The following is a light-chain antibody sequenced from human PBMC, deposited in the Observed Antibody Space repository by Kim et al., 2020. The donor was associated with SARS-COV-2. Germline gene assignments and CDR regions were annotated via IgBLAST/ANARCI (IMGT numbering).Light chain of an antibody. V-gene: IGKV3-11*01. CDR3: QHRSNWPLT. J-gene: IGKJ4*01. CDR2: DAS. Sequence: EIVLTQSPATLSLSPGDRATLSCRASQRVSSYLAWYQQKPGQAPRLLIYDASNRATGIPARFSGSGSGTDFTLTISSLEPEDFAVYYCQHRSNWPLTFGGGTKVDIK. CDR1: QRVSSY.